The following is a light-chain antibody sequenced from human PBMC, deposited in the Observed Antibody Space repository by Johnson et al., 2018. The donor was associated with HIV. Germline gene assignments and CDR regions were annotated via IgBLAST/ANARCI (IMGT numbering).Light chain of an antibody. CDR1: VSNIESYF. V-gene: IGLV1-51*02. CDR2: EDN. CDR3: GTWDNGLSGYV. Sequence: QPVLTQPPSVSAAPGQTVNISCSGNVSNIESYFVSWYQQLPGAATTLLIYEDNKRPSGIPDRFSGSKSGATATLGITGLQTGDEADYYCGTWDNGLSGYVFGSGTKVTVL. J-gene: IGLJ1*01.